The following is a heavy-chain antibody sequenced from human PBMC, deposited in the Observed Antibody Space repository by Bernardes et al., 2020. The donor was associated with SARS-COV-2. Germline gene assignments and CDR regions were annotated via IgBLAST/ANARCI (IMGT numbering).Heavy chain of an antibody. CDR2: ISPISNYI. J-gene: IGHJ4*02. V-gene: IGHV3-21*01. Sequence: GGSLRLSCAASGFTFSDYGMNWVRQVPGKGLEWVSSISPISNYITYADYVKGRFTISRDNPNNALYLQMNSLRVEDTAIYFCARDLAFYYDSSGYSHWGQGTLVTVSS. CDR1: GFTFSDYG. CDR3: ARDLAFYYDSSGYSH. D-gene: IGHD3-22*01.